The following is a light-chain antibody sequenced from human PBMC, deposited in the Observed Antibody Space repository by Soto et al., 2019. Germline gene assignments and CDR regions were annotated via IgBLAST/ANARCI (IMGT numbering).Light chain of an antibody. Sequence: QSVLTQPASVSGSPGQSITISCTGTSSDVGGYNYVSWYQHHPGKAPKLMIFDVSNRPSGVSNRLSGSKSGNTASLTISGFQAEDEADYYCSSYTASSTYVFGTGTKVPS. J-gene: IGLJ1*01. CDR2: DVS. CDR3: SSYTASSTYV. V-gene: IGLV2-14*03. CDR1: SSDVGGYNY.